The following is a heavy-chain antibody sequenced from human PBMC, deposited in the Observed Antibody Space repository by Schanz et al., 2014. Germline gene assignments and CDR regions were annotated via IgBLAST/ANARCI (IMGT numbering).Heavy chain of an antibody. V-gene: IGHV3-66*01. Sequence: EVQLLESGGGLVRPGGSLRLSCAVSGFTVSSNHMSWVRQAPGKGLEWVSVIYSGIGAYYADSVKDRFTVSRDNSKNTVYLQMNRLRAEDTAVYYCARVHHYDPSGRGYFDSRGHGVLVAAAS. J-gene: IGHJ4*01. CDR1: GFTVSSNH. D-gene: IGHD3-22*01. CDR3: ARVHHYDPSGRGYFDS. CDR2: IYSGIGA.